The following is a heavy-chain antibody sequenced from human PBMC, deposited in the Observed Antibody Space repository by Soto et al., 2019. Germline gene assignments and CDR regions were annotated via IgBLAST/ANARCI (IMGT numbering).Heavy chain of an antibody. CDR2: ISGSGGST. Sequence: GGSLRLSCAASGFTFSSYAMSWVRQAPGKGLEWVSAISGSGGSTYYADSVKGRFTISRDNSKNTLYLQMNSLRAEDTAVYYCANNPHSGQTTVTTQIKNYYYYYMDVWGKGTTVTVSS. V-gene: IGHV3-23*01. CDR1: GFTFSSYA. CDR3: ANNPHSGQTTVTTQIKNYYYYYMDV. D-gene: IGHD4-17*01. J-gene: IGHJ6*03.